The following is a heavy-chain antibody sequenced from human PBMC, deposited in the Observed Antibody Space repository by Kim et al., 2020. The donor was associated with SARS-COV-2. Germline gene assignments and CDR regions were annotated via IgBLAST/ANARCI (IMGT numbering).Heavy chain of an antibody. J-gene: IGHJ4*01. Sequence: GGSLRLSCAASGFTFDDYAMHWVRQAPGKGLEWVSGISWNSGSIGYADSVKGRFTISRDNAKNSLYLQMNSLRAEDTALYYCAKDIRWLARTHLFDYWG. CDR3: AKDIRWLARTHLFDY. CDR2: ISWNSGSI. CDR1: GFTFDDYA. D-gene: IGHD6-19*01. V-gene: IGHV3-9*01.